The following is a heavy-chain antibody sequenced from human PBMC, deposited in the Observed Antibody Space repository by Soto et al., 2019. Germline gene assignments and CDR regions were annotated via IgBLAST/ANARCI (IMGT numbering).Heavy chain of an antibody. CDR1: GGSISSYY. CDR3: ARAWDIVVVPAAPGWFDP. D-gene: IGHD2-2*01. V-gene: IGHV4-59*01. Sequence: PSETLSLTCTVSGGSISSYYWSWIRQPPGKGLAWIGYIYYSGSTNYNPSLKSRVTISVDTSKNQFSLKLSSVTAADTAVYYCARAWDIVVVPAAPGWFDPWGQGTLVTVSS. J-gene: IGHJ5*02. CDR2: IYYSGST.